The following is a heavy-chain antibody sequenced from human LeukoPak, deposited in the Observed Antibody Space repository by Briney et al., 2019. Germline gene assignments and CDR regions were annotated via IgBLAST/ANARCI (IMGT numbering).Heavy chain of an antibody. CDR3: ARASIAVAANGAD. V-gene: IGHV1-8*01. Sequence: ASVKVSCKASGYTFTSYDINWVRQATGQGLEWVGWMNPNSGNTGYAQKFQGRVTMTRNTSISTAYMELSSLRSEDTAVYYCARASIAVAANGADWGQGTLVTVSS. D-gene: IGHD6-19*01. J-gene: IGHJ4*02. CDR1: GYTFTSYD. CDR2: MNPNSGNT.